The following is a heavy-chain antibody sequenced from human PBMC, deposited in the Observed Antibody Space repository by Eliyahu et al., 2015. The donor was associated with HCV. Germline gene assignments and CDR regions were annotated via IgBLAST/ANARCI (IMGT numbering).Heavy chain of an antibody. Sequence: EVQLVESGGGLVKPGGSLRLSCAASGFTFSSYSMNWVRQAPGKGLEWVSSISSSSSYIYYADSVKGRFTISRDNAKNSLYLQMNSLRAEDTAVYYCARDEVRGVMRWFDPWGQGTLVTVSS. J-gene: IGHJ5*02. CDR2: ISSSSSYI. CDR3: ARDEVRGVMRWFDP. V-gene: IGHV3-21*01. CDR1: GFTFSSYS. D-gene: IGHD3-10*01.